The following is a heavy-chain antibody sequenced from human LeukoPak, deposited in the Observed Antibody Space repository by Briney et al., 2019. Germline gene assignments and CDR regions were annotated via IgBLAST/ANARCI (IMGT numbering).Heavy chain of an antibody. CDR3: AREIVRYYDSSGLFDY. Sequence: SETLSLTCTVSGGSISSSSYYWGWIRQPPGKGLEWIGSIHYSGSTNYNPSLKSRGTISVDTSKNQFSLKLSSVTAADTAVYYCAREIVRYYDSSGLFDYWGQGTLVTVSS. CDR1: GGSISSSSYY. J-gene: IGHJ4*02. V-gene: IGHV4-39*07. CDR2: IHYSGST. D-gene: IGHD3-22*01.